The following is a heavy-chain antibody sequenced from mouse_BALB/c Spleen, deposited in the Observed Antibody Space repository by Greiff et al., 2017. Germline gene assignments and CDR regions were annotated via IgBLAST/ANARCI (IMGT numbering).Heavy chain of an antibody. CDR1: GYTFTDYN. Sequence: EVQLQESGPELVKPGASVKIPCKASGYTFTDYNMDWVKQSHGKSLEWIGDINPNNGGTIYNQKFKGKATLTVDKSSSTAYMELRSLTSEDTAVYYCAREGRSPYAMDYWGQGTSVTVSS. J-gene: IGHJ4*01. V-gene: IGHV1-18*01. CDR2: INPNNGGT. CDR3: AREGRSPYAMDY.